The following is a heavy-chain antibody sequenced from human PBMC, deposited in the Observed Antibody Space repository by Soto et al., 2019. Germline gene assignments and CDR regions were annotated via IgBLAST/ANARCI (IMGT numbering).Heavy chain of an antibody. CDR1: GFTFSSYS. V-gene: IGHV3-21*01. D-gene: IGHD5-12*01. CDR3: ARAFPRWLHAFDI. CDR2: ISSSSSYI. Sequence: GGSLRLSCAASGFTFSSYSMNWVRQAPGKGLEWVSSISSSSSYIYYADSVKGRFTISRDNAKNSLYLQMNSLRAEDTAVYYCARAFPRWLHAFDIWGRGTMVTVSS. J-gene: IGHJ3*02.